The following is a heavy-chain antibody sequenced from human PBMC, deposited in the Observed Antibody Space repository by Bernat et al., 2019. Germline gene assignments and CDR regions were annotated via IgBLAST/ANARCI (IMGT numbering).Heavy chain of an antibody. CDR2: ISGSGDTT. Sequence: EVQLLESGGGLVQPGGSLRLSCAASGFTLSNYAMTWVRQAPGKGLEWVSTISGSGDTTYYADSVKGRFTISRDISKNTLYLQMNSLRAEDTAVYYCARDLPNYDHWGQGTLVTVSS. V-gene: IGHV3-23*01. CDR1: GFTLSNYA. J-gene: IGHJ4*02. CDR3: ARDLPNYDH. D-gene: IGHD1-7*01.